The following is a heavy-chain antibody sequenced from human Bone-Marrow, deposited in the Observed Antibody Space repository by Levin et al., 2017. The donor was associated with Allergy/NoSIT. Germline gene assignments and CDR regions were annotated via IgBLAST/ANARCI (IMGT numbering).Heavy chain of an antibody. CDR3: ARRVEIFRRHLVFDL. J-gene: IGHJ2*01. V-gene: IGHV4-30-4*01. Sequence: SETLSLTCTVSGGSISTGDYYWSWIRQPPGKGLEWIGYIYYSGHTYYSPSLKSRLTISVDTSKNQFSLKLSSVTAADTAVYYCARRVEIFRRHLVFDLWGRGTLVTVSS. D-gene: IGHD3-9*01. CDR2: IYYSGHT. CDR1: GGSISTGDYY.